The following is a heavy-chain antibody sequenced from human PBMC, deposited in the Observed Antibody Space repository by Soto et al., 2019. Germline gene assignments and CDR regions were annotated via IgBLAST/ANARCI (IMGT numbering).Heavy chain of an antibody. J-gene: IGHJ3*02. D-gene: IGHD6-19*01. V-gene: IGHV4-39*07. CDR3: ARQQWLVLNAFDI. CDR2: IYYSGSP. Sequence: SETLSLTCTFSGDSISSSKYYWGWIRQPPGKGLEWIGSIYYSGSPYYNSSLKSRVTISVDTSKNQFSLKLSSVTAADTAVYYCARQQWLVLNAFDIWGQGTMVT. CDR1: GDSISSSKYY.